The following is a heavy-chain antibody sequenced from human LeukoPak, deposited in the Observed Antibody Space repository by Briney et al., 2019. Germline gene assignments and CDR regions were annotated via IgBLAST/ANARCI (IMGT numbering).Heavy chain of an antibody. CDR1: GYTFTGHY. D-gene: IGHD2-15*01. CDR3: ARASGGYSRGWFDP. J-gene: IGHJ5*02. CDR2: INPNSGGT. V-gene: IGHV1-2*02. Sequence: GASVKVSCKASGYTFTGHYMHWVRQAPGQGLEWMGWINPNSGGTNYAQKFQGRATMTRDTSISTAYMELSRLRSDDTAVYYCARASGGYSRGWFDPWGQGTLVTVSS.